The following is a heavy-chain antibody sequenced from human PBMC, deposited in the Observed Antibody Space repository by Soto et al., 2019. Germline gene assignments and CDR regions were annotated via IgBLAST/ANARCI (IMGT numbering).Heavy chain of an antibody. J-gene: IGHJ6*02. Sequence: PSETLSLTCTVSGGSISSSSYYWSWIRQPPGKELEWIGSISYSGITSYNPSLNSRGTISVDKPKNQFSLKVSSVTAADTAVSYCVSRYSYGSGKYGMALCGQGTTVTVS. CDR3: VSRYSYGSGKYGMAL. CDR2: ISYSGIT. D-gene: IGHD3-10*01. V-gene: IGHV4-39*01. CDR1: GGSISSSSYY.